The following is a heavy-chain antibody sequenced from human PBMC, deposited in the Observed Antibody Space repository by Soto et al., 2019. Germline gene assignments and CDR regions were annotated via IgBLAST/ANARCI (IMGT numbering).Heavy chain of an antibody. CDR2: INHSGST. Sequence: QVQLQQWGAGLLKPSETLSLTCAVYGGSFSGYYWSWIRQPPGKGLEWIGEINHSGSTNYNPSLKSRVTISVDTSKNQFSLKLSSVTAADTAVYYCARGGGIAAAGHQLPDDFDYWGQGTLVTVSS. V-gene: IGHV4-34*01. D-gene: IGHD6-13*01. J-gene: IGHJ4*02. CDR1: GGSFSGYY. CDR3: ARGGGIAAAGHQLPDDFDY.